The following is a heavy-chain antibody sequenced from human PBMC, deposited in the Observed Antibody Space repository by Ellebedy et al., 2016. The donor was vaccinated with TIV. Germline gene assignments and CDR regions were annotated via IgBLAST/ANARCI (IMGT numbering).Heavy chain of an antibody. CDR1: GFTFSSYA. CDR2: ISGSGGST. J-gene: IGHJ4*02. D-gene: IGHD5-18*01. V-gene: IGHV3-23*01. CDR3: AKDTAMVPDGSDY. Sequence: GESLKISXAASGFTFSSYAMSWVRQAPGKGLEWVSAISGSGGSTYYADSVKGRFTISRDNSKNTLYLQMNSLRAEDTAVYYCAKDTAMVPDGSDYWGQGTLVTVSS.